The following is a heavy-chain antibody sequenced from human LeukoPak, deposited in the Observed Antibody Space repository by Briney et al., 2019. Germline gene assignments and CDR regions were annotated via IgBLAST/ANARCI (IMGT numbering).Heavy chain of an antibody. CDR3: ARYRGYSGSYKRAEYFQH. CDR1: GYTFTRYY. Sequence: ASVKVSCKASGYTFTRYYMHWVRQAPGQGLEWMGIINPSGGSTSYAQKFQGRVTMTRDTSTSTVYMELSSLRSEDTAVYYCARYRGYSGSYKRAEYFQHWGQGTLVTVSS. D-gene: IGHD1-26*01. CDR2: INPSGGST. V-gene: IGHV1-46*01. J-gene: IGHJ1*01.